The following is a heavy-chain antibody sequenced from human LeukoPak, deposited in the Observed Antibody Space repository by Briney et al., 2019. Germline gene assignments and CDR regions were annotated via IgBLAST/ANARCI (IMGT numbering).Heavy chain of an antibody. CDR3: VRPDYYGSGTGFDY. D-gene: IGHD3-10*01. Sequence: SETLSLTCAVYGGSFSGYYWSWIRQPPGKGLEWIGEINHSGSTNYNPSLKSRVTISVDTSKNQFSLKLSSVTAADTAVYYCVRPDYYGSGTGFDYWGQGTLVTVSS. J-gene: IGHJ4*02. CDR2: INHSGST. CDR1: GGSFSGYY. V-gene: IGHV4-34*01.